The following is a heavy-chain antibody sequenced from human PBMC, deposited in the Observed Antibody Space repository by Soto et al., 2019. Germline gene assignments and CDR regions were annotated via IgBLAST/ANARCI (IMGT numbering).Heavy chain of an antibody. J-gene: IGHJ4*02. D-gene: IGHD1-1*01. CDR2: IKSKNDGGAA. V-gene: IGHV3-15*01. CDR1: RFMFSSAW. CDR3: VEGWNDF. Sequence: EVQVVESGGDLVEPGGSLRLSCVTSRFMFSSAWMSWVRQGPGKGLEWVARIKSKNDGGAADYAAPVNGRFSISRDDSKSTVYLQMNSLRAEDTALYYCVEGWNDFWGQGTLVTVSS.